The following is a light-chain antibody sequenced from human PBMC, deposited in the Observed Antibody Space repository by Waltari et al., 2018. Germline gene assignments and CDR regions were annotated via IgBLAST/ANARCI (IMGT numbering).Light chain of an antibody. J-gene: IGLJ1*01. Sequence: QSALTQPASVSGSPGQSITISCIGTTSDIGDYYYLSWYQQFPGKAPKLIIYDVTKRPSGISGRVSGSKSGNTASLSISGLQAEDEGDYYCCSFRGGDSFVFGTGTRVTVV. CDR1: TSDIGDYYY. V-gene: IGLV2-14*03. CDR3: CSFRGGDSFV. CDR2: DVT.